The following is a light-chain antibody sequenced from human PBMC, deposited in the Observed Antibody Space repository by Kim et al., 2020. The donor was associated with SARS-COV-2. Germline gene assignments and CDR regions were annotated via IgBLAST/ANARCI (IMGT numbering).Light chain of an antibody. Sequence: SSELTQEPAVSVALGQTVRITCQGDSLRSYYASWYQQNPGQAPVLVIYGKNNRPSGIPDRFSVSHSGNKASLTITGAQPEAEADYSCNSRGSSGNLLVFR. V-gene: IGLV3-19*01. CDR1: SLRSYY. CDR2: GKN. J-gene: IGLJ2*01. CDR3: NSRGSSGNLLV.